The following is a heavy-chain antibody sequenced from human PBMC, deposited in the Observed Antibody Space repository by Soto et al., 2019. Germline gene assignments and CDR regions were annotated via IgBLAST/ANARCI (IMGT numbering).Heavy chain of an antibody. CDR3: ARAVRTGFYGMDV. V-gene: IGHV1-69*01. Sequence: QVQLVQSGAEVKKPGSSVKVSCRASGDSFSNYAVNWLRQAPGRGLEWMGGLIPVFGTSNYAQKFQGRVTITADESTSTAYMELSSLSYEDTAVYYCARAVRTGFYGMDVWGQGTTVTVSS. J-gene: IGHJ6*02. CDR1: GDSFSNYA. CDR2: LIPVFGTS.